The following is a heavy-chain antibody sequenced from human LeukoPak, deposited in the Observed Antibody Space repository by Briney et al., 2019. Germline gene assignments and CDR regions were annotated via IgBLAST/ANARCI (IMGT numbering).Heavy chain of an antibody. CDR1: GLTFSNSW. J-gene: IGHJ5*02. Sequence: GGSLRLSCEASGLTFSNSWMHWVRQVPGKGLVWVSRMYGDMRDISYADSVKGRFTISRDNAKNTVYLQMSSLRGEDTAVYYCARDLGLRGSTWGQGTLVTVSS. CDR3: ARDLGLRGST. CDR2: MYGDMRDI. D-gene: IGHD5-12*01. V-gene: IGHV3-74*01.